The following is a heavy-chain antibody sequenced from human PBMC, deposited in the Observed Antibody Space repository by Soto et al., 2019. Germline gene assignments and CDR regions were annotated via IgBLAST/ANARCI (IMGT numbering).Heavy chain of an antibody. D-gene: IGHD3-10*01. CDR1: GYTFTSYD. J-gene: IGHJ5*02. CDR2: MNPNSGNT. Sequence: QVQLVQSGAEVKKPGASVKVSCKASGYTFTSYDINWVRQATGQGLEWMGWMNPNSGNTGYAQKFQGRVPMTKNTSISTAYMELSSLRSEDTAVYYCARGELLWFGDYSGWFDPWGQGTLVTVSS. V-gene: IGHV1-8*01. CDR3: ARGELLWFGDYSGWFDP.